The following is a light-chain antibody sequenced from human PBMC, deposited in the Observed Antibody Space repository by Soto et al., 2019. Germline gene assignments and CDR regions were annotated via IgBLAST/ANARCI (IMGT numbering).Light chain of an antibody. V-gene: IGKV3-11*01. J-gene: IGKJ5*01. CDR3: QQRSNWLFT. CDR2: DAS. Sequence: EIVLTQSQGTLSFSPGERATLSCRASQSVSSYLAWYQQKPGQAPRLLIYDASNRATGIPARFSGSGSGTDFTLTISSLEPEDFAVYYCQQRSNWLFTFGQGTRLEI. CDR1: QSVSSY.